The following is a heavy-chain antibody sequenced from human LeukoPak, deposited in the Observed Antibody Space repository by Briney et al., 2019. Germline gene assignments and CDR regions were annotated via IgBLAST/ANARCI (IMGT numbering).Heavy chain of an antibody. J-gene: IGHJ4*02. CDR2: IIPILGMA. V-gene: IGHV1-69*02. D-gene: IGHD2-2*01. CDR1: GGTFSSYT. CDR3: ARGSTSSYYFDY. Sequence: SVNVSCTASGGTFSSYTISWVRQAPGQGLEWMGRIIPILGMANYAQKFQGRATITADKSTSTAYMELSSLRSEDTAVYYCARGSTSSYYFDYWGQGTLVTVSS.